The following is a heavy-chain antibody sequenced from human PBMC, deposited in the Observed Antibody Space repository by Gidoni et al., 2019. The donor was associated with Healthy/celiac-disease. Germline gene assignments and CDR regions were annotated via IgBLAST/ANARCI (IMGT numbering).Heavy chain of an antibody. CDR2: IYHSGST. Sequence: QVQLQESGPGLVKPSGTLSLTCAVSGGSISSSNWWSWVRQPPGKGLEWIGEIYHSGSTNYNPSLKSRVTISVDKSKNQFSLKLSSVTAADTAVYYCARDEGYDILTGYSGYFQHWGQGTLVTVSS. D-gene: IGHD3-9*01. V-gene: IGHV4-4*02. CDR1: GGSISSSNW. CDR3: ARDEGYDILTGYSGYFQH. J-gene: IGHJ1*01.